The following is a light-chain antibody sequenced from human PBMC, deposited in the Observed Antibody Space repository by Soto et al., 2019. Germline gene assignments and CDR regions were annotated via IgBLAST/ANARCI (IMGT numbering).Light chain of an antibody. CDR2: DAS. J-gene: IGKJ5*01. CDR1: QSVTSY. CDR3: HQRRNWPPVI. Sequence: EIVLTQSPATLSLSPGERATLSCRASQSVTSYLAWYQQKPGQAPRLLIFDASNKATGIPARFNGSGSGTDDTFTFRSRERDVFSVYYRHQRRNWPPVIFGHGTRLEIK. V-gene: IGKV3-11*01.